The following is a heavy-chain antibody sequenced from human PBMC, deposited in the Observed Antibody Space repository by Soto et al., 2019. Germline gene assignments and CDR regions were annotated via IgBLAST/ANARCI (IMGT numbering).Heavy chain of an antibody. CDR2: ISGSGGST. Sequence: VSLRLSCAASGSTVSSYAMSWVRQAPGKGLEWVSAISGSGGSTYYAYSVEGRFTISRDKSKKTLYLQMNNLRANDTPVYSCTKVASWFDPWGQGTLVTVSS. CDR1: GSTVSSYA. J-gene: IGHJ5*02. CDR3: TKVASWFDP. V-gene: IGHV3-23*01.